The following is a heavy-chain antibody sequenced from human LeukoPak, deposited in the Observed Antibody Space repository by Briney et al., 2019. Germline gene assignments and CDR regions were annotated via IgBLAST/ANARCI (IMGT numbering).Heavy chain of an antibody. CDR3: ARAHYDSNGYSDY. V-gene: IGHV1-18*01. J-gene: IGHJ4*01. D-gene: IGHD3-22*01. CDR1: GYTFTSYG. CDR2: ISAYNGNT. Sequence: WASVKVSCKASGYTFTSYGISWVRQAPGQRLEWMGWISAYNGNTKSGQNFQGRVTMTTDTSTTTGYMELRGLRSDDTAVYYCARAHYDSNGYSDYWGHGTPVTVSS.